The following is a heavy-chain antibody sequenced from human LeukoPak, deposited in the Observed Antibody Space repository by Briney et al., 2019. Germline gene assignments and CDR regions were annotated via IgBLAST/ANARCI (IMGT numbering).Heavy chain of an antibody. V-gene: IGHV4-59*01. D-gene: IGHD3-22*01. Sequence: SETLSLTCTVSGGSISSYYWSWIRQPPGKGLELIGYIYYSGSTNYNPSLKSRVAISVDTSKNQFSLKLSSVTAADTAVYYCAREADYYDSSGLMDYWGQGTLVTVSS. CDR2: IYYSGST. CDR1: GGSISSYY. CDR3: AREADYYDSSGLMDY. J-gene: IGHJ4*02.